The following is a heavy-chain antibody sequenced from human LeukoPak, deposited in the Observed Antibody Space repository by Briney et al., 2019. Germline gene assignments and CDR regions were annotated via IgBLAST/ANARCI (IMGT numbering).Heavy chain of an antibody. CDR3: ARDLRWLQLDY. CDR1: GFIFSDYY. CDR2: ISSSGSTF. Sequence: GGSLRLSCTASGFIFSDYYMNWVRQAPGKGLEWVAYISSSGSTFYHADSVKGRFTISRDNAKNSLYLQMNSLRVEDTAVYYCARDLRWLQLDYWGQGTLVTVSS. V-gene: IGHV3-11*01. J-gene: IGHJ4*02. D-gene: IGHD5-24*01.